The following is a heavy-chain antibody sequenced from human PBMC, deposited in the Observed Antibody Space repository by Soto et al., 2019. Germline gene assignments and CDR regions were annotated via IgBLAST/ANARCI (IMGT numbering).Heavy chain of an antibody. CDR1: RGSISSGGYS. J-gene: IGHJ4*02. D-gene: IGHD4-17*01. CDR3: ARHGYDYGDYFGSDY. Sequence: PSETLSLTCAVSRGSISSGGYSWTWIRQPPGKGLEWIGYIYRSGSTYYNPSLKSRVTISVDRSKNQFSLKLSSVTAADTAVYYCARHGYDYGDYFGSDYWGQGTLVTVSS. CDR2: IYRSGST. V-gene: IGHV4-30-2*01.